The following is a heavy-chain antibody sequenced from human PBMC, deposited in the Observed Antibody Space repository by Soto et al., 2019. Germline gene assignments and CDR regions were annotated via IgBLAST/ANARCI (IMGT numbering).Heavy chain of an antibody. CDR3: ARVTTIAAAGSVSGFDP. CDR2: IYYSGST. J-gene: IGHJ5*02. CDR1: GGSISSYY. V-gene: IGHV4-59*06. D-gene: IGHD6-13*01. Sequence: PSETLSLTCTVSGGSISSYYWSWIRQPPGKGLEWIGYIYYSGSTYYNPSLKSRVTISVDTSKNQFSLKLSSVTAADTAVYYCARVTTIAAAGSVSGFDPWGQGTLVTVSS.